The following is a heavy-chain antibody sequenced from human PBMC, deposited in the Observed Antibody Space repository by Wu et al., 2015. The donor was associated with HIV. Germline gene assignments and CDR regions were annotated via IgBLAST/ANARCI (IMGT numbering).Heavy chain of an antibody. CDR1: GYTFTGYY. V-gene: IGHV1-2*02. Sequence: QVQVVQSGAEVKKPGASVRVSCTASGYTFTGYYMHWVRQAPGQGLEWMGWINPNSGGSGGTNYAQKFQGRVTMTRDTSISTAYMELSRLRSADTAVYYCVSSAGTSYYFDYWGQGTLVTVSS. CDR2: INPNSGGSGGT. CDR3: VSSAGTSYYFDY. J-gene: IGHJ4*02. D-gene: IGHD2-2*01.